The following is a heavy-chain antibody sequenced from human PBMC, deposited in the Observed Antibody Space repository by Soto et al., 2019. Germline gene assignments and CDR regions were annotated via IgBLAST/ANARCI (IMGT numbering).Heavy chain of an antibody. V-gene: IGHV1-24*01. Sequence: ASVKVSCKVSGYTLTELSMHWVRQAPGKGLEWMGGFDPEDGETIYAQKFQGRVTMTEDTSTDTAYMELSSLRSEDTAVYYCATTARYQLLFHAFDIWGQGTMVTVSS. CDR1: GYTLTELS. J-gene: IGHJ3*02. D-gene: IGHD2-2*01. CDR3: ATTARYQLLFHAFDI. CDR2: FDPEDGET.